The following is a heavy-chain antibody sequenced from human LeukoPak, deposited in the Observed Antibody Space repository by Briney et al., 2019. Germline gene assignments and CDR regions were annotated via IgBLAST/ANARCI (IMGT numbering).Heavy chain of an antibody. CDR2: IYYSGST. D-gene: IGHD3-3*01. CDR1: GGSISSSSYY. CDR3: ARHGYDFWSGYTAFDI. Sequence: SETLSLTCTVSGGSISSSSYYWGWIRQPPGKGLEWIGSIYYSGSTYYNPSLKSRVTISVDTSKNQFSLKLSSVTAADTAVYYCARHGYDFWSGYTAFDIWAKGQWSPSLQ. J-gene: IGHJ3*02. V-gene: IGHV4-39*01.